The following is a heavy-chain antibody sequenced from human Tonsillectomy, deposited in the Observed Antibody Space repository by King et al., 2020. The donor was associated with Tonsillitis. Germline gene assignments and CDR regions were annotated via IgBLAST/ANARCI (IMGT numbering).Heavy chain of an antibody. Sequence: ITLKESGPTLVKPTQTLTLTCTLSGFSLSTTGVGVAWIRQPPGKALEWLAVIYWNDNKRYIPSLKSRLTITKDTSKNQVVLKMTNMDPVDTGTYYCAHVCYRDSRAYLNSLDPWGQGTLVTVAS. CDR3: AHVCYRDSRAYLNSLDP. V-gene: IGHV2-5*01. D-gene: IGHD3-16*02. CDR1: GFSLSTTGVG. J-gene: IGHJ5*02. CDR2: IYWNDNK.